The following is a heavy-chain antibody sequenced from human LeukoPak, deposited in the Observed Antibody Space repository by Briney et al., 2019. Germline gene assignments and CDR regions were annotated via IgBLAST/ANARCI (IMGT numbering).Heavy chain of an antibody. CDR2: RVNGRST. V-gene: IGHV3-66*04. D-gene: IGHD3-16*01. CDR3: ARHRFGHLFDY. J-gene: IGHJ4*02. CDR1: GFTVSSNY. Sequence: GGSLRLSCAASGFTVSSNYMSWVRQAPGKGLEWVSTVRVNGRSTYYADSVEGRFTISRDNSKNTLYLQMNSLRAEDTAVYYCARHRFGHLFDYWGQGTLVFVSS.